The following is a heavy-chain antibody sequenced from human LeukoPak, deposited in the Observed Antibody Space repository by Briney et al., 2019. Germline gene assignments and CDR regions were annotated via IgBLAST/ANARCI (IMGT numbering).Heavy chain of an antibody. CDR1: GFSVSGNY. CDR2: IHTTGST. CDR3: ARGYCSGGSCSKFDY. D-gene: IGHD2-15*01. V-gene: IGHV3-53*01. Sequence: GGSLRLSCAASGFSVSGNYISWVRQAPGKGLEWVSFIHTTGSTFYADSVKGRFTISRDNSKNTLYLQMNSLRAEDTAMYYCARGYCSGGSCSKFDYWGQGTLVTVSS. J-gene: IGHJ4*02.